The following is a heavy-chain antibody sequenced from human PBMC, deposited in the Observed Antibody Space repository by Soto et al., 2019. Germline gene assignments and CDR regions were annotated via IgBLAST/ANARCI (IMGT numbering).Heavy chain of an antibody. Sequence: SETLSLTCTGSGGSISSNNNYWGWVRQPPGKGLEGIGRIYYNGSTYYNPSIKSRVTISVDTYKDQFPLKLRSVTAADTALYYCARLGYSGYLDYGGQGSLVTVSS. CDR2: IYYNGST. D-gene: IGHD1-26*01. V-gene: IGHV4-39*01. CDR1: GGSISSNNNY. J-gene: IGHJ4*02. CDR3: ARLGYSGYLDY.